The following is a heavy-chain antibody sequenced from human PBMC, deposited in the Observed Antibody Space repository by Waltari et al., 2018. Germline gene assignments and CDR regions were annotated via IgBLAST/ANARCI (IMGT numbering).Heavy chain of an antibody. CDR1: GGTFSRYP. CDR2: IIPSFGTT. J-gene: IGHJ3*02. CDR3: ARAREGASKLTTLAGDVFDI. D-gene: IGHD1-26*01. V-gene: IGHV1-69*08. Sequence: QVQLMQSGAEVKKPGSSVKVSCKASGGTFSRYPINWVRQAPGQGLEWMGRIIPSFGTTNYAQRFQGRVTITADKSTNTGYLELTSLRSEDTAVYFCARAREGASKLTTLAGDVFDIWGQGTLVTVSS.